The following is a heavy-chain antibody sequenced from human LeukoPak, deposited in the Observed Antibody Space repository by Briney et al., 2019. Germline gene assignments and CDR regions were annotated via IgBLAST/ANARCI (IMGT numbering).Heavy chain of an antibody. CDR1: GYTFTGYY. CDR3: ARVSIAARPLPGY. Sequence: ASVKVSCKASGYTFTGYYMHWVRQAPRQGLEWMGRINPNSGGTNYAQKFQGRVTMTRDTSISTAYMELSRLRSDDTAVYYCARVSIAARPLPGYWGQGTLVTVSS. CDR2: INPNSGGT. V-gene: IGHV1-2*06. J-gene: IGHJ4*02. D-gene: IGHD6-6*01.